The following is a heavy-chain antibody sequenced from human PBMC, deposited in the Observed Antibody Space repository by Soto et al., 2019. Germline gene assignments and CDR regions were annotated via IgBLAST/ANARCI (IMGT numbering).Heavy chain of an antibody. CDR2: SSGTGVNA. CDR1: GFALSSFA. Sequence: EVQLLESGGGLVQPGGSLSLSCAGSGFALSSFAMNWVRQAPGKGLEWVSASSGTGVNAYYADSVRGRFTVSRDNSKNTVLHEMNSLRAEEKAVYYCANVVGWGQGTLVTVSS. V-gene: IGHV3-23*01. D-gene: IGHD2-2*01. J-gene: IGHJ4*02. CDR3: ANVVG.